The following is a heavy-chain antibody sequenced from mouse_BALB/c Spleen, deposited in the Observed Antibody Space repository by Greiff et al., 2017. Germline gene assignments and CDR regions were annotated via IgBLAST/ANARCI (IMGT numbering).Heavy chain of an antibody. CDR3: AYDYDVAWLAY. D-gene: IGHD2-4*01. CDR1: GFNIKDYY. Sequence: VQLQQSGAELVRPGALVKLSCKASGFNIKDYYMHWVKQRPEQGLEWIGWIDPENGNTIYDPKFQGKASITADTSSNTAYLQLSSLTSEDTAVYYCAYDYDVAWLAYWGQGTLVTVSA. J-gene: IGHJ3*01. CDR2: IDPENGNT. V-gene: IGHV14-1*02.